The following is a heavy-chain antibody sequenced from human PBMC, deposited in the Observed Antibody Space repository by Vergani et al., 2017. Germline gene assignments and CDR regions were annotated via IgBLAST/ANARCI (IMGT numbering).Heavy chain of an antibody. CDR1: VDSISSNNC. CDR3: ATIGYRRWGYYFDY. CDR2: ICHTEDT. D-gene: IGHD2-2*02. J-gene: IGHJ4*02. V-gene: IGHV4-4*03. Sequence: QVQLQESGPGLVNPPGTLSLTCAVPVDSISSNNCWTWARQPPGKGLEWIGEICHTEDTKYSPSLKSRVTVSVDESRTLFSLRLNSVTAADTAVYYCATIGYRRWGYYFDYWGQGILVTVSS.